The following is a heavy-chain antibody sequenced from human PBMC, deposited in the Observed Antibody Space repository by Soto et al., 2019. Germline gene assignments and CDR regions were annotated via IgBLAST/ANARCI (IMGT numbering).Heavy chain of an antibody. D-gene: IGHD3-3*01. CDR3: ARVGSYDFWSGYSVDYYYGMDV. J-gene: IGHJ6*02. CDR1: GGSISSGGYY. V-gene: IGHV4-31*03. CDR2: IYYSGST. Sequence: PSETLSLTCTVSGGSISSGGYYWSWIRQHPGKGLEWIGYIYYSGSTYYNPSLKSRVTISVDTSKNQFSLKLSSVTAADTAVYYCARVGSYDFWSGYSVDYYYGMDVWGQGTTVTVSS.